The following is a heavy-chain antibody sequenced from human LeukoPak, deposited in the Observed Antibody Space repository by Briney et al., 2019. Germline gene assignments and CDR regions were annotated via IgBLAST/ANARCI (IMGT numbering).Heavy chain of an antibody. J-gene: IGHJ5*02. V-gene: IGHV4-39*07. D-gene: IGHD5-18*01. CDR2: INHSGST. CDR1: GGSISSSSYY. Sequence: PSETLSLTCTVSGGSISSSSYYWSWIRQPPGEGLEWIGEINHSGSTNYNPSLKSRVTISVDTSKNQFSLKLSSVTAADTAVYYCASSYTAMVKGPWFDPWGQGTLVTVSS. CDR3: ASSYTAMVKGPWFDP.